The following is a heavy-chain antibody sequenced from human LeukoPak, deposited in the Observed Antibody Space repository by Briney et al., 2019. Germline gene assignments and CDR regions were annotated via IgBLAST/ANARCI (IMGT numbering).Heavy chain of an antibody. D-gene: IGHD4-17*01. CDR3: ARGGIDGDYAYYFDY. Sequence: PSETLSLTCTVSGGSISSYYWNWIRQPAGKGLEWIGRIYTGGSTNYNPSLKSRVTISVDTSKNQFSLKLSSVTAADTAVYYCARGGIDGDYAYYFDYWGQGTLVTVSS. CDR1: GGSISSYY. CDR2: IYTGGST. V-gene: IGHV4-4*07. J-gene: IGHJ4*02.